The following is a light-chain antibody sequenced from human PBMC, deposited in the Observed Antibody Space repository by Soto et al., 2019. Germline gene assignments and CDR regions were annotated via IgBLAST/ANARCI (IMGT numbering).Light chain of an antibody. CDR2: SDD. CDR1: NSNIGRYS. Sequence: QSVLTQPPSLSGTPGQRVTISCSGSNSNIGRYSVNWYQHFPGTAPKILIYSDDERPSGVPDRFSGSKSGTSASLAISGLQSEDEAEYYYAACDDNMNGPLFGGGTKLTVL. CDR3: AACDDNMNGPL. J-gene: IGLJ3*02. V-gene: IGLV1-44*01.